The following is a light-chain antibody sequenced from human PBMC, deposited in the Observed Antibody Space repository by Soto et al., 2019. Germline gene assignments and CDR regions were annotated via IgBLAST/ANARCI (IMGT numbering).Light chain of an antibody. CDR1: NSNIGGNS. Sequence: QAVVTQAPSASGTPGQRVTISCSGSNSNIGGNSVSWYHHLPGTAPKLLIFNNSQRPSGVPDRFSGSKSGTSASLAISGLQSEDEADYYYASWDDSLNGHWVFGGGTKLTVL. J-gene: IGLJ3*02. CDR3: ASWDDSLNGHWV. CDR2: NNS. V-gene: IGLV1-44*01.